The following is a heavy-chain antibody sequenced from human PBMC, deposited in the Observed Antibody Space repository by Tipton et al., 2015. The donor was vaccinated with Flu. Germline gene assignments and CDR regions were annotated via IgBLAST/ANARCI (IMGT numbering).Heavy chain of an antibody. D-gene: IGHD5-12*01. Sequence: QLVQSGAEVKKPGSSVKVSCKASGGTFSSYAISWVLQAPGQGLEWMGGIIPIFGTANYAQKFQGRVTITADESTSTAYMELSSLRSEDTAVYYCATTSVREYSGYDWVFDYWGQGTLVTVSS. J-gene: IGHJ4*02. CDR3: ATTSVREYSGYDWVFDY. V-gene: IGHV1-69*01. CDR2: IIPIFGTA. CDR1: GGTFSSYA.